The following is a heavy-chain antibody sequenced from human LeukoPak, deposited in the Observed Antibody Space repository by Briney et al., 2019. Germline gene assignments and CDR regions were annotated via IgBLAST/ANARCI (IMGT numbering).Heavy chain of an antibody. CDR3: AKWGDYDVLTGYYVSDY. D-gene: IGHD3-9*01. J-gene: IGHJ4*02. CDR2: ITGSGGNT. CDR1: GFTFSNHA. Sequence: GASLRLSCAASGFTFSNHAMSWVRQAPGKGLEWVSAITGSGGNTYCADSVKGRFTISRDNSKNTVFLQMNSLRAEDTAVYYCAKWGDYDVLTGYYVSDYWGQGTLVTVSS. V-gene: IGHV3-23*01.